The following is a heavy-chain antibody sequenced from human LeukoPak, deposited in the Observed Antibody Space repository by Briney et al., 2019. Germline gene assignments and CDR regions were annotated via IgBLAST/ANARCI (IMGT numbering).Heavy chain of an antibody. V-gene: IGHV3-30*04. Sequence: GGSLRLSCAASGFTFSSYAVHWVRQAPGKGLEGVAVISYDVSINYYADSVKGRFTISRDNSKNTLFLQMTSLRDEDTAVYYCAKDGPIVIQPPAIRAPPNWFDSWGQGTLVTVSS. CDR2: ISYDVSIN. D-gene: IGHD2-2*01. CDR3: AKDGPIVIQPPAIRAPPNWFDS. CDR1: GFTFSSYA. J-gene: IGHJ5*01.